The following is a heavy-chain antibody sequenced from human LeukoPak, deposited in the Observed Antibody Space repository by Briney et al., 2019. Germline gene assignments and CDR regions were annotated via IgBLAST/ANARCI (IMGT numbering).Heavy chain of an antibody. D-gene: IGHD6-19*01. CDR1: GFTFSSYG. V-gene: IGHV3-30*02. CDR3: ARGLRIAVAGNIDY. J-gene: IGHJ4*02. CDR2: TRYDGSNK. Sequence: PGGSLRLSCAASGFTFSSYGMHWVRQAPGKGLEWVAFTRYDGSNKYYADSVKGRFTISRDNSKDTLYLQMNSLRAEDTAVYYCARGLRIAVAGNIDYWGQGTLVTVSS.